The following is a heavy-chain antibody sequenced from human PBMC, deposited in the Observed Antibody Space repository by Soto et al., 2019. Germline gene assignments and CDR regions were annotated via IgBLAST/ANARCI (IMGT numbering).Heavy chain of an antibody. D-gene: IGHD3-3*01. V-gene: IGHV3-33*01. CDR3: ARESNYDYAFDI. Sequence: AGGSLRLSCAASGFTFSSYGMHWVRQAPGKGLEWVAVIWYDGSNKYYADSVKGRFTISRDNSKNTLYLQMNSLRAEDTAVYYCARESNYDYAFDIWGQGTMVTVSS. CDR1: GFTFSSYG. J-gene: IGHJ3*02. CDR2: IWYDGSNK.